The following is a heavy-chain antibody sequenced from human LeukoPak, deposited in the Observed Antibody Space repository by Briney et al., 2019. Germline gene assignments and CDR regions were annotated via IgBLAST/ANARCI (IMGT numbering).Heavy chain of an antibody. CDR1: GGSFSSSSYF. V-gene: IGHV4-39*01. Sequence: SETLSLTCAVSGGSFSSSSYFWGWIRQPPGKGLEWIGSIYYSGNTYYNPSLKSRVTISVDTSKNQFSLKLSSVTAADTAVYYCARLKEAIHYWGQGTLVTVSS. CDR3: ARLKEAIHY. D-gene: IGHD3-3*01. CDR2: IYYSGNT. J-gene: IGHJ4*02.